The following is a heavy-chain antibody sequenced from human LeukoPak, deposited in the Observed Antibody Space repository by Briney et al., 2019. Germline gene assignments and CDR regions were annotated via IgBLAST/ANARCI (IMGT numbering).Heavy chain of an antibody. D-gene: IGHD6-19*01. CDR3: ARWYSSGWAFDY. Sequence: SETLSLTCAVYGGSFSGYYWSWIRQPPGKGLEWIGEINHSGSTNYNPSLKSRVTISVDTSKNQFSLKLSSVTAADTAVYYCARWYSSGWAFDYWGQGTLVTVSS. J-gene: IGHJ4*02. CDR1: GGSFSGYY. V-gene: IGHV4-34*01. CDR2: INHSGST.